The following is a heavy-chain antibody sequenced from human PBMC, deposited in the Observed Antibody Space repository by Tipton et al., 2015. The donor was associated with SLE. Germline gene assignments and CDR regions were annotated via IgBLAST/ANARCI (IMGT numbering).Heavy chain of an antibody. J-gene: IGHJ6*02. CDR2: ANRNEGT. Sequence: TLSLTCTVSGASTNTKYWTWIRQSPGKGLEWIGYANRNEGTKIKSSLERRVTISLDKSNNHFSLRLSSLTAADTAVYYCARGPDYSNYYFYRMDVWGQGTTVTVSS. V-gene: IGHV4-59*12. CDR1: GASTNTKY. CDR3: ARGPDYSNYYFYRMDV. D-gene: IGHD4-11*01.